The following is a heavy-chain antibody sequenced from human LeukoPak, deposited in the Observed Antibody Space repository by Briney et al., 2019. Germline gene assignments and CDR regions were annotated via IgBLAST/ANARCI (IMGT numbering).Heavy chain of an antibody. CDR3: ARDLYTGASDI. D-gene: IGHD3-16*01. Sequence: PGGSLRLSCAASGFTFSSYSMNWVRQAPGKGLEWVSYISRSMSYIYYADSVKGRFTISRDSAKNSLYLQMNSLRAEDTAVYYCARDLYTGASDIWGQGTMVTVSS. CDR2: ISRSMSYI. CDR1: GFTFSSYS. V-gene: IGHV3-21*01. J-gene: IGHJ3*02.